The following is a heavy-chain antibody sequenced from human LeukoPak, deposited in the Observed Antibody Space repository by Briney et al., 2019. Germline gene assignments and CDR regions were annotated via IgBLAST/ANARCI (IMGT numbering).Heavy chain of an antibody. V-gene: IGHV4-30-2*01. J-gene: IGHJ3*02. CDR3: ARTSIAARRANAFDI. Sequence: SETLSLTCAVSGGSISSGGYSWSWIRQPPGKGLEWIGYVYHSGSTYYNPSLKSRVTISVNRSKNQFSLKLSSVTAADTAMYYCARTSIAARRANAFDIWGQGTMVTISS. D-gene: IGHD6-6*01. CDR1: GGSISSGGYS. CDR2: VYHSGST.